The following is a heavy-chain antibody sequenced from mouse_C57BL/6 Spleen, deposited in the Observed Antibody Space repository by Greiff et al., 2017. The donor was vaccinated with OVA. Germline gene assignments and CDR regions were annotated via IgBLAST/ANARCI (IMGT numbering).Heavy chain of an antibody. CDR3: ATITTVVEGYFDV. CDR2: INPYNGGT. Sequence: SGPVLVKPGASVKMSCKASGYTFTDYYMNWVKQSHGKSLEWIGVINPYNGGTSYNQKFKGKATLTVDKSSSTAYMKLNSLTSEDSAVYYCATITTVVEGYFDVWGTGTTVTVSS. D-gene: IGHD1-1*01. CDR1: GYTFTDYY. V-gene: IGHV1-19*01. J-gene: IGHJ1*03.